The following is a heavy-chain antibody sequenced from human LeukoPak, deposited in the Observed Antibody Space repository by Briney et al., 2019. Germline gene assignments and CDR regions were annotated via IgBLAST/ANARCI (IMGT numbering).Heavy chain of an antibody. CDR3: ARAPLNQLLAFDY. CDR2: IYYSGST. CDR1: GGSISSYY. Sequence: SETLSLTCTVSGGSISSYYWSWIRQPPGKGLEWIGYIYYSGSTNYNPSLKSRVTISVDTSKNQFSLKLSSVTAADTAVYYRARAPLNQLLAFDYWGQGTLVTVSS. D-gene: IGHD2-2*01. J-gene: IGHJ4*02. V-gene: IGHV4-59*01.